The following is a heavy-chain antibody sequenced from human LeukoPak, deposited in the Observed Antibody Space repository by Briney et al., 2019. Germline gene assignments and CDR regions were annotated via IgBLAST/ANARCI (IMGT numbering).Heavy chain of an antibody. D-gene: IGHD3-10*01. J-gene: IGHJ3*02. CDR2: IYYTGT. CDR1: GGSVSDYY. V-gene: IGHV4-59*02. Sequence: SETLSLTCTVSGGSVSDYYWSWIRQSPGKGLEWIGYIYYTGTSYNPSLKSRVTISADTSKNQFSLNLSSVTAADTAVYYCARGYYGSGSYGAFDIWGQGTMVTVSS. CDR3: ARGYYGSGSYGAFDI.